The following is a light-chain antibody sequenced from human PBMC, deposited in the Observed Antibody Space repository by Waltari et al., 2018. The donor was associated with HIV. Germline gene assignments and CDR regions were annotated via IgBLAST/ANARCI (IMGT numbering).Light chain of an antibody. J-gene: IGKJ4*01. V-gene: IGKV2-28*01. CDR2: WAS. Sequence: IVMTQSPLPLAVTPGEPASISCRSSQSLLYTNANNYLDWYVQNPGQSPQLLVYWASTRDSGVPDRFSGSGSGTDFTLKIRRVEAEDVGVYYCMQALQTPRTFGGGTKVELK. CDR3: MQALQTPRT. CDR1: QSLLYTNANNY.